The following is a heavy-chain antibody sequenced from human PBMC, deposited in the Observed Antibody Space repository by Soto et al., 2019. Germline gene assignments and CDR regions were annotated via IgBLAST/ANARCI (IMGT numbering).Heavy chain of an antibody. CDR2: ISYDGSNK. D-gene: IGHD3-10*01. CDR1: GFTFSSYG. J-gene: IGHJ4*02. V-gene: IGHV3-30*18. Sequence: PGGSLRLSCAASGFTFSSYGMHWVRQAPGKGLEWVAVISYDGSNKYYADSVKGRFTISRDNSKNTLYLQMNSLRAEDTAVYYCAKDLGIWFGEPCYFDYWGQGTLVTVSS. CDR3: AKDLGIWFGEPCYFDY.